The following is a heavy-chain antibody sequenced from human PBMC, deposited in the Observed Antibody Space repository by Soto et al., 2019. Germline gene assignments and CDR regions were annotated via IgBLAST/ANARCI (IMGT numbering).Heavy chain of an antibody. CDR3: ARCPRIITGDLGWYFDL. CDR2: IYYSGST. CDR1: GGSISSSSYY. D-gene: IGHD7-27*01. J-gene: IGHJ2*01. Sequence: SETLSLTCTVSGGSISSSSYYWGWIRQPPGKGLEWIGSIYYSGSTYYNPSLKSRVTISVDTSKNQFSLKLSSVTAADTAVYYCARCPRIITGDLGWYFDLWGRGTLVTVSS. V-gene: IGHV4-39*07.